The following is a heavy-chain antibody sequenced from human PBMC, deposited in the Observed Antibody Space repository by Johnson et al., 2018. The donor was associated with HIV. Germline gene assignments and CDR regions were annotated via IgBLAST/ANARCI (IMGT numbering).Heavy chain of an antibody. Sequence: QVQLVESGGGVVQPGRSLRLSCTASGFTFSSYGIHWVRQAPGKGLEWVALIWYDGSNKYYADSVKGRFTISRDNSKNTLYLQMNSLRAEDTAVYYCARALVDDAFDIWGQGTMVTVSS. D-gene: IGHD1-26*01. CDR3: ARALVDDAFDI. CDR1: GFTFSSYG. CDR2: IWYDGSNK. V-gene: IGHV3-30*19. J-gene: IGHJ3*02.